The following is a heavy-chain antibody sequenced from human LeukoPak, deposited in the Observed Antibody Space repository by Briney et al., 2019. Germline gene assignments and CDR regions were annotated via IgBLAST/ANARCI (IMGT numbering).Heavy chain of an antibody. CDR2: ISYDGRNE. Sequence: QPGGSLRLSCAASGFTFSDYSMHWVRQAPGKGLEWVALISYDGRNENYADSVKGRFSISRDNAKNSLYLQMNSLRAEDTALYYCAKDMRAPYYYDSSGYDYWGQGTLVTVSS. CDR3: AKDMRAPYYYDSSGYDY. V-gene: IGHV3-30*04. CDR1: GFTFSDYS. D-gene: IGHD3-22*01. J-gene: IGHJ4*02.